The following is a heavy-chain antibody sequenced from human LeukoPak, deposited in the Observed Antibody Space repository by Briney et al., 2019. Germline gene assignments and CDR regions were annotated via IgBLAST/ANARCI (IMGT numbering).Heavy chain of an antibody. CDR1: GGSFSGYY. J-gene: IGHJ6*03. CDR3: ARIRGDSSGYSSYYYYYMDV. D-gene: IGHD3-22*01. CDR2: INHSGST. Sequence: SETLSLTCAVYGGSFSGYYWSWIRQPPGKGLEWIGEINHSGSTYYNPSLKSRVTISVDTSKNQFSLKLSSVTAADTAVYYCARIRGDSSGYSSYYYYYMDVWGKGTTVTISS. V-gene: IGHV4-34*01.